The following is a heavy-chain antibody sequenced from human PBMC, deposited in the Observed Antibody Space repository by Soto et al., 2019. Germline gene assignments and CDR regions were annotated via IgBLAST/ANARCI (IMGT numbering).Heavy chain of an antibody. D-gene: IGHD6-13*01. CDR3: AKERTIAAGGAIDD. V-gene: IGHV3-30*18. CDR1: RFTFSGYG. Sequence: QVQLVESGGGVVQPGTSLRLSCAASRFTFSGYGMQWVRQAPGKGLEWVAVVSYDGSNKYYADSVKGRFTISRDNSKNTVFLQMNSLRAEDTAVYYCAKERTIAAGGAIDDWGQGTLVTVSS. CDR2: VSYDGSNK. J-gene: IGHJ4*02.